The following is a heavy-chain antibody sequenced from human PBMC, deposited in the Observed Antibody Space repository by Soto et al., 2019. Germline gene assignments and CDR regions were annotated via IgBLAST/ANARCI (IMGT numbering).Heavy chain of an antibody. V-gene: IGHV3-53*01. D-gene: IGHD5-12*01. Sequence: EVQVVESGGGLIQPGGSLRLSCEVSGFSVTANYMSWVRQAPEKGLEWVSVIYSGGSTYYVDSVKGRFRISRDISKNTLYLQMNSLRAEDTAVYYCHGYGYWGQGTLVTVSS. J-gene: IGHJ4*02. CDR2: IYSGGST. CDR3: HGYGY. CDR1: GFSVTANY.